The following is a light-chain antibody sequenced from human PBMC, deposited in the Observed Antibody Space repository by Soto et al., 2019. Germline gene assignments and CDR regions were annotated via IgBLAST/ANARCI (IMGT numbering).Light chain of an antibody. Sequence: QSALTQPASVSGSLGQSITISCTGTSSDVGRYNYVSWYQHHPGKAPKLMIYDVSNRPSGVSNRFTGSKSGNTASLTISGLQAEDEADYYCNSHRCGSPRWVFGGGTQLTVL. J-gene: IGLJ3*02. V-gene: IGLV2-14*03. CDR2: DVS. CDR3: NSHRCGSPRWV. CDR1: SSDVGRYNY.